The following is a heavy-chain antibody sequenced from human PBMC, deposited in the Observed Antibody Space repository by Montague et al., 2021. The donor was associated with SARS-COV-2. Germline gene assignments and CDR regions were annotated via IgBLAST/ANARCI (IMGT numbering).Heavy chain of an antibody. V-gene: IGHV4-59*01. CDR1: FGSISTYY. CDR2: IFYNGST. D-gene: IGHD2-21*01. J-gene: IGHJ5*01. CDR3: ARQDAWAYCGDECYRGWFDS. Sequence: SETLSLTCTVSFGSISTYYWSWIRQPPGKGLEWIGFIFYNGSTKYNPSLKRRVSISLATSKNQFSLKLSSVTAAATAVYYCARQDAWAYCGDECYRGWFDSWGQGTLVTVSS.